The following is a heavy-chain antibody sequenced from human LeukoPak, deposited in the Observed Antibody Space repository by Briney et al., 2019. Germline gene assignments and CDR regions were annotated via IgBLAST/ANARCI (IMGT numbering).Heavy chain of an antibody. D-gene: IGHD5-18*01. CDR3: ARGRYSWDAFDI. Sequence: ASVKVSCKASGYTFTSYGISWVRQAPGQGLEWVGWISAYNGNTNYAQKLQGRVTITADESTSTAYMELSSLRSEDTAVYYCARGRYSWDAFDIWGQGTMVTVSS. CDR2: ISAYNGNT. J-gene: IGHJ3*02. CDR1: GYTFTSYG. V-gene: IGHV1-18*01.